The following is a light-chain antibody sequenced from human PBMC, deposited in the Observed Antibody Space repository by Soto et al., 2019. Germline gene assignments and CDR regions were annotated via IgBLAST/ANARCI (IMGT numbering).Light chain of an antibody. V-gene: IGLV2-14*01. Sequence: QSALTQPASVSGSPGQSITISCTGTSSDVGAYSYVSWYQQHPGKAPKLIIYDVSDRPSGISNRFSGSKSDNTASLTISGLQAEDEAEYYCSSYTNSRTYVFGTGTKVTVL. CDR1: SSDVGAYSY. CDR3: SSYTNSRTYV. J-gene: IGLJ1*01. CDR2: DVS.